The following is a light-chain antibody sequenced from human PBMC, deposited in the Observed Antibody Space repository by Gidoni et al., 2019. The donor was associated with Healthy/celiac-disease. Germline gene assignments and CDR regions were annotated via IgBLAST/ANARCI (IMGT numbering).Light chain of an antibody. CDR2: RDS. Sequence: SYELIQPLSVSVALGQTARITCGGNNIGSKNVHWYQQKPGQAPVLVSYRDSNRPPGIPERFSGSNSGNTATLTISRAQAGDEADYYCQVWDSSTAWVFGGGTKLTVL. V-gene: IGLV3-9*01. J-gene: IGLJ3*02. CDR1: NIGSKN. CDR3: QVWDSSTAWV.